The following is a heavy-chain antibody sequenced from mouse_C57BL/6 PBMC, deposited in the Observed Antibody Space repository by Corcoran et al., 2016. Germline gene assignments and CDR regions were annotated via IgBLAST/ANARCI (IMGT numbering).Heavy chain of an antibody. CDR2: INPNNGGT. Sequence: EVQLQQSGPELVKPGASVKIPCKASGYTFTDYNMDWVKQSHGKSLEWIGDINPNNGGTIYNQKFKGKATLTVDKSSSTAYMELHSLTSEDTAVYYCARKPYGNYGGDYAMDYWGQGTSVTVSS. J-gene: IGHJ4*01. V-gene: IGHV1-18*01. D-gene: IGHD2-1*01. CDR1: GYTFTDYN. CDR3: ARKPYGNYGGDYAMDY.